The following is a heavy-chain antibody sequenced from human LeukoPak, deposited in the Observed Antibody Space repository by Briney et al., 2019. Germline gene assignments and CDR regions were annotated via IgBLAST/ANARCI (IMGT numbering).Heavy chain of an antibody. Sequence: EASVKVSCKASGYTFTSYGISWVRQAPGQGLEWMGWISAYNGNTNYAQKLQGRVTMTTDTSTSTAYMELRSLRSDDTAVYYCARDGLRTFGGVIATYFDYWGQGTLVTVSS. V-gene: IGHV1-18*01. CDR1: GYTFTSYG. CDR2: ISAYNGNT. CDR3: ARDGLRTFGGVIATYFDY. J-gene: IGHJ4*02. D-gene: IGHD3-16*02.